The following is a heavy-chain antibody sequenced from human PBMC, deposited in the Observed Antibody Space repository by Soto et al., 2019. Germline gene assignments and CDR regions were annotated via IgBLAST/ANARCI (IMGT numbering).Heavy chain of an antibody. CDR1: GFTFSSSA. Sequence: SVKVSCKASGFTFSSSAVQWVRQARGQRLEWIGWIVVGSGNTIHAQKFQERVSITRDLSTSTAYMELSSLRSEDTGVYYCAAKGQQHLGYYNGLAVWGQGTTVTVSS. D-gene: IGHD6-13*01. CDR2: IVVGSGNT. CDR3: AAKGQQHLGYYNGLAV. J-gene: IGHJ6*02. V-gene: IGHV1-58*01.